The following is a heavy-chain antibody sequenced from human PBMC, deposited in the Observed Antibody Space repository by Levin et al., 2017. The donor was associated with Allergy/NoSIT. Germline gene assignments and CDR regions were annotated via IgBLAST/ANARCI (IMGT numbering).Heavy chain of an antibody. Sequence: VASVKVSCKASGYTFTSYGISWVRQAPGQGLEWMGWISAYNGNTNYAQKLQGRVTMTTDTSTSTAYMELRSLRSDDTAVYYCARDHGITIFGVVPDYWGQGTLVTVSS. CDR3: ARDHGITIFGVVPDY. CDR2: ISAYNGNT. CDR1: GYTFTSYG. J-gene: IGHJ4*02. D-gene: IGHD3-3*01. V-gene: IGHV1-18*01.